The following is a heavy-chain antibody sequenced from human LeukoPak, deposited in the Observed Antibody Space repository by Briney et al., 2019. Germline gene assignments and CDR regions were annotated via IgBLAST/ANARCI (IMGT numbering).Heavy chain of an antibody. V-gene: IGHV1-2*02. CDR3: ARDLAFDSLSDIMDV. CDR2: INPNSGGT. D-gene: IGHD3-3*02. CDR1: GYTFTGYY. Sequence: GASVKVSCKASGYTFTGYYMHWVRQAPGQGLEWMGWINPNSGGTNYAQKFQGRVTMTRDTSISTAYMELSRLRSDDTAVYYCARDLAFDSLSDIMDVWAQGTTVTVSS. J-gene: IGHJ6*02.